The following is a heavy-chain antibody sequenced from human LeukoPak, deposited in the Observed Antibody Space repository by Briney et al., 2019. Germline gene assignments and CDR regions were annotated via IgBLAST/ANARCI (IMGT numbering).Heavy chain of an antibody. D-gene: IGHD2-15*01. CDR2: ISYDGSNK. CDR1: RFTFSSYA. V-gene: IGHV3-30*04. CDR3: AKWGCSGGSCYPFDY. Sequence: GGSLRLSCAASRFTFSSYAMHWVRQAPGKGLEWVAVISYDGSNKYYADSVKGRFTISRDNSKNTLYLQMNSLRAEDTAIYYCAKWGCSGGSCYPFDYWGQGTLVTVSS. J-gene: IGHJ4*02.